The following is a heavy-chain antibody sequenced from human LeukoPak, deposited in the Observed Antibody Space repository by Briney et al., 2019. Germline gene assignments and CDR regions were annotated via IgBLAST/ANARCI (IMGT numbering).Heavy chain of an antibody. D-gene: IGHD6-13*01. CDR2: IIPIFGTA. J-gene: IGHJ3*02. Sequence: SVKVSCKASGGTFSSYAINWVRQAPGQGLEWMGGIIPIFGTANYAQKFQGRVTITADESTTTAYMELSSLRSEDTAVYYCARQNSRDAFDIWGQGTMVTVSS. V-gene: IGHV1-69*01. CDR3: ARQNSRDAFDI. CDR1: GGTFSSYA.